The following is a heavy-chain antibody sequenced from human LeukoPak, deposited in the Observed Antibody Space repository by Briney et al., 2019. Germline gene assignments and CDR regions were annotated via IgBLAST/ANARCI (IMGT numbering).Heavy chain of an antibody. J-gene: IGHJ5*02. CDR2: IYHTGST. CDR1: GYSISSGYY. CDR3: ARGDSSSWSNYFDP. D-gene: IGHD6-13*01. V-gene: IGHV4-38-2*02. Sequence: SETLSLTCTVSGYSISSGYYWVWLRQPPGKGLAWIGSIYHTGSTSYYPSLKSRVTISIDTSKNQFSLKLSSVTAADTAVYYCARGDSSSWSNYFDPWGQGTLVTVSS.